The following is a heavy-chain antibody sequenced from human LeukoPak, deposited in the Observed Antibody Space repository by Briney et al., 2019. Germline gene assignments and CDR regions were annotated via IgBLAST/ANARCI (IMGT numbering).Heavy chain of an antibody. CDR1: GDTFSSYT. V-gene: IGHV1-69*02. CDR2: IIPILGIA. J-gene: IGHJ5*02. CDR3: AHGDYDWFDP. D-gene: IGHD4-17*01. Sequence: ASVKVSCKASGDTFSSYTISWVRQAPGQGLEWMGWIIPILGIANYAQKFQGRVTITADKSTSTAYMELSSLRSEDTAVYYCAHGDYDWFDPWGQGTLVTVSS.